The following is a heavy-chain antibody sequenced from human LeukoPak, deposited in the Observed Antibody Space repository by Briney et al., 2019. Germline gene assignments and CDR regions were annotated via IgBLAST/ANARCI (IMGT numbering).Heavy chain of an antibody. V-gene: IGHV4-59*08. CDR1: GGSISSYY. Sequence: PSETLSLTCTVSGGSISSYYWSWFRRPPGKDLGGMGFIYYSGSTNYNPSLKSRVTISVDTSKNQFSLKLSSVTAADTAVYYCARAPLITMIEEYAFDIWGQGTMVTVSS. CDR3: ARAPLITMIEEYAFDI. CDR2: IYYSGST. J-gene: IGHJ3*02. D-gene: IGHD3-22*01.